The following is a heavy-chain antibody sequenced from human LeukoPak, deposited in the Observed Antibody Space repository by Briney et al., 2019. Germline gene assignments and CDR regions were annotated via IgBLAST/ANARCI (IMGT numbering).Heavy chain of an antibody. CDR2: IYYSGST. D-gene: IGHD1-26*01. J-gene: IGHJ4*02. Sequence: PSETLFLTCTVSGGSISSYYWSWIRQPPGKGLEWIGYIYYSGSTNYNPSLKSRVTISVDTSKNRFSLKLSSVTAADTAVYYCARDKLGATYFDYWGQGTLVTVSS. CDR1: GGSISSYY. CDR3: ARDKLGATYFDY. V-gene: IGHV4-59*01.